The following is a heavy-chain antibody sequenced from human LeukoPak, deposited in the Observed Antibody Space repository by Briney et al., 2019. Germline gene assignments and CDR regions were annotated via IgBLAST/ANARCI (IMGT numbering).Heavy chain of an antibody. V-gene: IGHV4-59*01. CDR1: GGSISSYY. CDR2: IYYSGST. Sequence: SETLSLTCTVSGGSISSYYWSWIRQPPGKGLEWIGYIYYSGSTNYNPSLKSRVTISVDTSKNQFTPKLSSVTAADTAVYYCARRGSSYWFDPWGQGTLVTVSS. J-gene: IGHJ5*02. CDR3: ARRGSSYWFDP. D-gene: IGHD6-6*01.